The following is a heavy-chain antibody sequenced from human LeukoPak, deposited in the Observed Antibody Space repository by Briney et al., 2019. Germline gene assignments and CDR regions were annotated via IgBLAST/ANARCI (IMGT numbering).Heavy chain of an antibody. D-gene: IGHD2-2*01. CDR2: INHSGST. CDR1: GGSFSGYY. Sequence: SETLSLTCAVYGGSFSGYYWSWIRQPPGKGLEWIGEINHSGSTNYNPSLKSRVTMSVDTSKNQLSLKLSSVTAADTAVYYCARGTGWDCSSTSCYPWYFDLWGRGTLVTVSS. J-gene: IGHJ2*01. CDR3: ARGTGWDCSSTSCYPWYFDL. V-gene: IGHV4-34*01.